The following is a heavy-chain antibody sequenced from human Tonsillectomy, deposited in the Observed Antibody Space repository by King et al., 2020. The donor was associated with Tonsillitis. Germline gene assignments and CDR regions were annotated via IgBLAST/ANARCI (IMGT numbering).Heavy chain of an antibody. CDR2: INHSGST. V-gene: IGHV4-34*01. CDR1: GGSFSGYY. CDR3: ARGPGYSGYDFDY. J-gene: IGHJ4*02. Sequence: QVQLQQWGAGLLKPSETLSLTCAVYGGSFSGYYWSWIRQPPGKGLEWIGEINHSGSTNYNPSLKSRVTISVDTSKIQFSLKLSSVTAADTAVYYCARGPGYSGYDFDYWGQGTLVTVSS. D-gene: IGHD5-12*01.